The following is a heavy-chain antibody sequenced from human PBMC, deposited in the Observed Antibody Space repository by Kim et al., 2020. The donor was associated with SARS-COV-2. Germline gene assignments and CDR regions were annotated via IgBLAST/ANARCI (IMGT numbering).Heavy chain of an antibody. CDR1: GGSISSSSYY. J-gene: IGHJ4*02. V-gene: IGHV4-39*01. D-gene: IGHD1-1*01. CDR3: ARQITLAGDCTTHFGY. CDR2: IYYSVST. Sequence: SETLSLTCTVSGGSISSSSYYCGWIRQPPGKGLEWIVSIYYSVSTYCNPSLKSRVTISVDTSKNQFSLKLSSVTAADTAVYYCARQITLAGDCTTHFGYWGQGTLVRVPA.